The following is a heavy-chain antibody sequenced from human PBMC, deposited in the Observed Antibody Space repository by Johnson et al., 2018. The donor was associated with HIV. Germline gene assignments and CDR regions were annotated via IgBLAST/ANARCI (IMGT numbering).Heavy chain of an antibody. D-gene: IGHD1-26*01. CDR2: ISGSGGPT. V-gene: IGHV3-23*04. CDR1: GFTFSSYA. Sequence: VHLVESGGGLVKPGGSLRLSCAASGFTFSSYAMSWVRQAPGKGLEWVSAISGSGGPTYYADSVKGRLTISRDNSKNTLYLQMNSLRAEDTAVYYCAAPSLGGATFDAFDIWGQGTMVTVSS. CDR3: AAPSLGGATFDAFDI. J-gene: IGHJ3*02.